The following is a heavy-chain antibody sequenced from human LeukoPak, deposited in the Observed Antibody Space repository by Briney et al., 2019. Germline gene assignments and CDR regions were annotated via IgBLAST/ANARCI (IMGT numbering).Heavy chain of an antibody. CDR1: AGSISSRSTTHS. Sequence: SETLSLTCTVSAGSISSRSTTHSWGWIRQSPGKGLEWIGTIYYSVDTYYNPSLESRVTISLDMSKNQFFLRLNSVTAADTGVYYCASHRGFYHYMDVWGKGTAVTVSS. D-gene: IGHD5/OR15-5a*01. CDR2: IYYSVDT. J-gene: IGHJ6*04. V-gene: IGHV4-39*01. CDR3: ASHRGFYHYMDV.